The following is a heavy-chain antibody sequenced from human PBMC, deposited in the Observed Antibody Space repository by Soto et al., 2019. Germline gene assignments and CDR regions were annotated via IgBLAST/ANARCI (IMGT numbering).Heavy chain of an antibody. V-gene: IGHV1-69*06. Sequence: SVKVSCKAPGGTFSSYAISWVRQAPGQGLEWMGGIIPIFGTANYAQKFQGRVTITADKSTSTAYMELGSLRSEDTAVYYCARGSVVAGDGGLYYYYYYGMDVWGQGTTVTVSS. D-gene: IGHD6-19*01. CDR2: IIPIFGTA. CDR1: GGTFSSYA. J-gene: IGHJ6*02. CDR3: ARGSVVAGDGGLYYYYYYGMDV.